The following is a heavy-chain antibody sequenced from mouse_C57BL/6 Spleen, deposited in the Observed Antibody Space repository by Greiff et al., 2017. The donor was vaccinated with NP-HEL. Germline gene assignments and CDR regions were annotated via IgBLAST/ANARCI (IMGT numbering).Heavy chain of an antibody. V-gene: IGHV5-4*01. CDR3: ARDGTAQAFDY. Sequence: EVQVVESGGGLVKPGGSLKLSCAASGFTFSSYAMSWVRQTPEKRLEWVATISDGGSYTYYPDNVKGRFTISRDNAKNNLYLQMSHLKSEDTAMYYCARDGTAQAFDYWGQGTTLTVSS. J-gene: IGHJ2*01. D-gene: IGHD3-2*02. CDR2: ISDGGSYT. CDR1: GFTFSSYA.